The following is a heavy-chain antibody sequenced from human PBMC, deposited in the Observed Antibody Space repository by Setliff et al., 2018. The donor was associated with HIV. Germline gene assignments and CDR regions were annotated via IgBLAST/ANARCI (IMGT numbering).Heavy chain of an antibody. J-gene: IGHJ6*02. CDR1: GGSISSGIYY. V-gene: IGHV4-61*09. Sequence: PSETLSLTCTVSGGSISSGIYYWIWIRQPAGKGLEWIGHVYTTGGTNYNPSLESRLTISVDTSRNQFSLKLSSVTAADTAVYYCARRGGFFYYAMDVWGQGTTVTVSS. CDR3: ARRGGFFYYAMDV. CDR2: VYTTGGT.